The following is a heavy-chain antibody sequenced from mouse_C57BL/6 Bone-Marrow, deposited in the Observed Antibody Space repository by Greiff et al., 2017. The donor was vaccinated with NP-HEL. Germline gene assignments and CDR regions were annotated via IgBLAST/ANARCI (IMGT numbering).Heavy chain of an antibody. Sequence: QVQLQQSGTELVKPGASVKLSRKASGYSFTSYWMHWVKQRPGQGLEWSGNINPSNGGTNYNEKVKSKATLTVAKSSSTAYMQLSSLTSEDSAVYYCVRDSGYAYDYWGQGTTLTVSS. J-gene: IGHJ2*01. CDR2: INPSNGGT. CDR1: GYSFTSYW. V-gene: IGHV1-53*01. D-gene: IGHD3-2*02. CDR3: VRDSGYAYDY.